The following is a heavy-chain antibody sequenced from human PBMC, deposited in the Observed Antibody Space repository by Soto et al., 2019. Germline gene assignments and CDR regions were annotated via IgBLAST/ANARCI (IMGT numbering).Heavy chain of an antibody. CDR2: ISGSGGST. D-gene: IGHD6-19*01. CDR3: AKGVFAAVAGTGGFDY. Sequence: MSWVRQAPGKGLEWVSAISGSGGSTYYADSVKGRFTISRDNSKNTLYLQMNSLRAEDTAVYYCAKGVFAAVAGTGGFDYWGQGTLVTVSS. V-gene: IGHV3-23*01. J-gene: IGHJ4*02.